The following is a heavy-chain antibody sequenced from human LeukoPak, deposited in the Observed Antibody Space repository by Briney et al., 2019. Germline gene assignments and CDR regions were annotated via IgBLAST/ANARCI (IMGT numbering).Heavy chain of an antibody. CDR2: ISGVSSYI. Sequence: PGGSLRLSCAASGFTFSSYAMNWVRQAPGRGLEWVSSISGVSSYIYYADSVKGRFTIFRDNAKNSLYLQMHSLRAEDTAVYYCGRGGYNNGWSSFIDYWGQGTLVTVSS. J-gene: IGHJ4*02. D-gene: IGHD6-19*01. CDR3: GRGGYNNGWSSFIDY. V-gene: IGHV3-21*01. CDR1: GFTFSSYA.